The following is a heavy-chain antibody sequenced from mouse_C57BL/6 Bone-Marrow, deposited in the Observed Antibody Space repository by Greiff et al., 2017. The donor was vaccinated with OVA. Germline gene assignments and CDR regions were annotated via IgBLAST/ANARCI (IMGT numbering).Heavy chain of an antibody. CDR3: ARWSTVVATGYFDY. CDR2: IYPYNGVS. CDR1: GYSFTGYY. J-gene: IGHJ2*01. D-gene: IGHD1-1*01. V-gene: IGHV1-31*01. Sequence: VQLKQSGPELVKPGASVKISCKASGYSFTGYYMHWVKQSHGNILDWIGYIYPYNGVSSYNQKFKGKATLTVDKSSSTAYMELRSLTSEDSAVYYCARWSTVVATGYFDYWGQGTTLTVSS.